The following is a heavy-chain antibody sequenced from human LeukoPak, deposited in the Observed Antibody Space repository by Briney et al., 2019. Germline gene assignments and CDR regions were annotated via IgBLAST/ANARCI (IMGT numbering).Heavy chain of an antibody. CDR2: IYPGDSDT. CDR3: ARGFYGGYYYYYYMDV. V-gene: IGHV5-51*01. Sequence: EESLKISCKGSGYSFTTYWIGWVRQMPGKGLEWMGIIYPGDSDTRYSPSFQGQVTISADRSISTAYLQWSSLKASDTAMYYCARGFYGGYYYYYYMDVWGKGTTVTVSS. D-gene: IGHD4/OR15-4a*01. CDR1: GYSFTTYW. J-gene: IGHJ6*03.